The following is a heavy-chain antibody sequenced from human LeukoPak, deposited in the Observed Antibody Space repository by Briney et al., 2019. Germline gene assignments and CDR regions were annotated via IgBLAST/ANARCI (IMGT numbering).Heavy chain of an antibody. CDR1: GFTFSSYA. V-gene: IGHV3-23*01. D-gene: IGHD6-19*01. Sequence: PGGSLRLSCAASGFTFSSYAMSWVRQAPGKGLEWVSAISGSGGSTYYADSVKGRFTISRDNSKNTLYLQMNSLRAEDTAVYYCAKSGRQGDESAGDYYYYYMDVWGKGTTVTISS. J-gene: IGHJ6*03. CDR2: ISGSGGST. CDR3: AKSGRQGDESAGDYYYYYMDV.